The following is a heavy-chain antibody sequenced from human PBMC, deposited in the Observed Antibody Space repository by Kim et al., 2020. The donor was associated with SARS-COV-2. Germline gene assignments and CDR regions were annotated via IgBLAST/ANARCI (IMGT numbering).Heavy chain of an antibody. D-gene: IGHD1-26*01. V-gene: IGHV1-3*01. J-gene: IGHJ5*02. CDR3: ARGVSFYSGLAWFDP. Sequence: KVQGRVTSTRDTSPSTAYMELGSLRSEDTAVYYCARGVSFYSGLAWFDPWGQGTLVTVSS.